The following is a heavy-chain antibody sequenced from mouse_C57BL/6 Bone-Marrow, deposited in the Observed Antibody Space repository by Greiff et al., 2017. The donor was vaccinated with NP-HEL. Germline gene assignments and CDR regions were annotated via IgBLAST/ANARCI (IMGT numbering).Heavy chain of an antibody. CDR2: ISNGGGST. V-gene: IGHV5-12*01. D-gene: IGHD2-2*01. Sequence: EVQGVESGGGLVQPGGSLKLSCAASGFTFSDYYMYWVRQTPEKRLEWVAYISNGGGSTYYPDTVKGRFTISRDNAKNTLYLQMSRLKSEDTAMYYCARPYGYDGYFDVWGTGTTVTVSS. J-gene: IGHJ1*03. CDR1: GFTFSDYY. CDR3: ARPYGYDGYFDV.